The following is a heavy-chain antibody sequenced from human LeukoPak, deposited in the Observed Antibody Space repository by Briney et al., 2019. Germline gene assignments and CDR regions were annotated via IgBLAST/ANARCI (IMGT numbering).Heavy chain of an antibody. J-gene: IGHJ6*03. CDR2: INPSGGST. D-gene: IGHD3-10*01. Sequence: ASVKVSCKASGYTFTSYYMHWVRQAPGQGLDWMGIINPSGGSTSYAQKFQGRVTMTRDTSTSTVYMELSSLRSEDTAVYYCARVSGFGSGSYYNRIYMDVWGKGTTVTVSS. V-gene: IGHV1-46*01. CDR1: GYTFTSYY. CDR3: ARVSGFGSGSYYNRIYMDV.